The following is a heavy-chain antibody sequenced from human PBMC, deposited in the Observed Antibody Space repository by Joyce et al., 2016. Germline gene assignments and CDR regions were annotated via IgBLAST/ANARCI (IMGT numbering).Heavy chain of an antibody. CDR3: ARGGGGYSYGLD. CDR1: GFAFNTYG. J-gene: IGHJ4*02. Sequence: EVQVAESGGGLVKPGGSLRLSCAASGFAFNTYGMIWVRQAPGKGLEWVSSISSSSTLIYYTDSVKGRFTMSRDNAKNSLYLQMNSLRAEDTAVYYCARGGGGYSYGLDWGQGTLVTVSS. D-gene: IGHD5-18*01. V-gene: IGHV3-21*01. CDR2: ISSSSTLI.